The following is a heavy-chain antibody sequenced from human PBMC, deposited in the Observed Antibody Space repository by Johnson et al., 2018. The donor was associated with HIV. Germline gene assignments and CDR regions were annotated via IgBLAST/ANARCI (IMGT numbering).Heavy chain of an antibody. CDR1: GFTFSSYW. D-gene: IGHD2-15*01. V-gene: IGHV3-7*01. CDR3: ARDTYCSGGSCYSNAFDI. J-gene: IGHJ3*02. Sequence: VQLVESGGGLVQPGGSLRLSCAASGFTFSSYWMSRVRQAPGKGLEWVANIKQDGSEKYYVDSVKGRFTISRDNAKNSLYLQMNSLRAEDTAVYYCARDTYCSGGSCYSNAFDIWGQGTMVTVSS. CDR2: IKQDGSEK.